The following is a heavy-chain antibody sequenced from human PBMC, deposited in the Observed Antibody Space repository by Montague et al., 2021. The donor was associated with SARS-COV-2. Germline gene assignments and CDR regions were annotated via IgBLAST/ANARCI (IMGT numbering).Heavy chain of an antibody. CDR2: LLTSGAT. D-gene: IGHD3-3*01. J-gene: IGHJ6*03. Sequence: TLSLTCSVSGDSITSKTHYWDWVRQPAGKGLEWIGRLLTSGATNFNPSLKSRLTISRDTSKNEFYLKLSSVTAADTAVYYCARDSPHFDFWRGHYGAKYYMDIWGKGTTVPVS. CDR3: ARDSPHFDFWRGHYGAKYYMDI. CDR1: GDSITSKTHY. V-gene: IGHV4-61*02.